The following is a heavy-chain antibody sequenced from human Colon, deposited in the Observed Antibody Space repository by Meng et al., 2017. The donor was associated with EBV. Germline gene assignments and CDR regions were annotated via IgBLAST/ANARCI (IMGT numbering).Heavy chain of an antibody. CDR2: IYYSGST. Sequence: QVQLQESGPGLVKPSQNLSRSCTVSGGSISSGNHYWSWIRQHPGKGLEYIGYIYYSGSTYYNPSLKSRVIISVDTSKNQFSLRLNSVTAADTAVYYCASLYGDSSVWYLDLWGRGTLFTVSS. CDR1: GGSISSGNHY. J-gene: IGHJ2*01. D-gene: IGHD4-17*01. CDR3: ASLYGDSSVWYLDL. V-gene: IGHV4-31*03.